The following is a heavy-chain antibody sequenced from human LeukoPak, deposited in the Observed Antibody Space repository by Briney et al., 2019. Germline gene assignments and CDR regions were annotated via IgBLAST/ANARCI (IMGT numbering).Heavy chain of an antibody. CDR1: GYTFTSYN. V-gene: IGHV1-8*01. CDR2: MNPNSGNT. Sequence: GASVKVSCKASGYTFTSYNINWVRQATGQGLEWMGWMNPNSGNTGYAQKFQGRVTMTRNTSISTAYMELSSLRSEDTAVYYCARSYTVTTSDWYFDRWGRGTLVTVSS. J-gene: IGHJ2*01. CDR3: ARSYTVTTSDWYFDR. D-gene: IGHD4-17*01.